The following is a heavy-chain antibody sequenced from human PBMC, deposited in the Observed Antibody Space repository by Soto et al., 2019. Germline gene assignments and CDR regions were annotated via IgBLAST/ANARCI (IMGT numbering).Heavy chain of an antibody. Sequence: EVQLLESGGGLVQPGGSLRLSCAASGFTFSSYAMSWVRQAPGKGLEWVSSISGSGGSTYYAGSVKGRFTISRDNSKNTLSLQMNSLRAEDTAVYYCAKDPESSGPGPWGQGTLVNVSS. CDR1: GFTFSSYA. V-gene: IGHV3-23*01. J-gene: IGHJ5*02. CDR2: ISGSGGST. CDR3: AKDPESSGPGP. D-gene: IGHD6-19*01.